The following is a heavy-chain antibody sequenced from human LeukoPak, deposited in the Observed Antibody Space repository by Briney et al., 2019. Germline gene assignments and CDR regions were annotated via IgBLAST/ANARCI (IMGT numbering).Heavy chain of an antibody. CDR1: RDSIKTYY. CDR2: IHYSGST. CDR3: ARDRLGLPVDY. Sequence: AAETLSLTCTVSRDSIKTYYWSWIRQPPGKGLEWIGNIHYSGSTKYNPSLKSRVTISVDTSKNQFSLKLNSVTAADTAVYYCARDRLGLPVDYWGRGTLVTVSS. D-gene: IGHD3-16*01. J-gene: IGHJ4*02. V-gene: IGHV4-59*01.